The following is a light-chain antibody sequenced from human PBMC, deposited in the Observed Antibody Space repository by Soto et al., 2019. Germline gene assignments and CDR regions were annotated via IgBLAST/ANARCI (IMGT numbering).Light chain of an antibody. CDR1: QSVSNNY. V-gene: IGKV3D-7*01. Sequence: EIVLTQSPATLSLSPGERATLSCRASQSVSNNYLAWHQQKPGQAPRLLIHSASTRATGIPARFSGSGSGTEFTLTISSLQSEDFATYYCQQANSFPHTFGGGTKVDIK. CDR2: SAS. J-gene: IGKJ4*01. CDR3: QQANSFPHT.